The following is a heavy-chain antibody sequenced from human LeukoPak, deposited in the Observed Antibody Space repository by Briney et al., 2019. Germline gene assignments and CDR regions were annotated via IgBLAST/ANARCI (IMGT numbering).Heavy chain of an antibody. CDR2: IYYGGSI. V-gene: IGHV4-39*07. CDR3: ARAGWELLSASFDP. J-gene: IGHJ5*02. D-gene: IGHD1-26*01. Sequence: PSETLSLTCAVSGGSISRSSYYWAWIRQPPGKGLEWVGTIYYGGSIYGDPSLKGRITISLDTSKNQFSLKLNSVTAADTAVYYCARAGWELLSASFDPWGRGTLVIVSS. CDR1: GGSISRSSYY.